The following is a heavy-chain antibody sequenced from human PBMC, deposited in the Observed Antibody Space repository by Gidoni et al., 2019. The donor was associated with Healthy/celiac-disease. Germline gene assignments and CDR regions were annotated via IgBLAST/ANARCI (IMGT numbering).Heavy chain of an antibody. CDR1: GGSLSGYY. J-gene: IGHJ6*02. CDR3: ARGGGYCSSTSCYRIYYYYYGMDV. CDR2: INHSGNT. V-gene: IGHV4-34*01. Sequence: QVQLQQWGAGLLKPSETLSLTCAVYGGSLSGYYWSWIRQPPGKGLEWIGEINHSGNTNYNPSLKRRVTISVDTSKNQFSLKLSSVTAADTAVYYCARGGGYCSSTSCYRIYYYYYGMDVWGQGTTVTVSS. D-gene: IGHD2-2*02.